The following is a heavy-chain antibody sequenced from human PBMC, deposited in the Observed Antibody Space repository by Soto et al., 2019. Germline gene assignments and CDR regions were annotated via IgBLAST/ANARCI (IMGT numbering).Heavy chain of an antibody. Sequence: QVQLVQSGAEVRKPGASVRVSCSPSGHPFLDFYVHWVRQAPGQGLDRQWGINPNTGATNYAQKFDGRVTVTSARSINTAYLELTRLTSDDTAVYDWARIPCYYETGRTDYLWGPGTLVTVSS. CDR1: GHPFLDFY. CDR2: INPNTGAT. CDR3: ARIPCYYETGRTDYL. V-gene: IGHV1-2*02. J-gene: IGHJ4*02. D-gene: IGHD3-22*01.